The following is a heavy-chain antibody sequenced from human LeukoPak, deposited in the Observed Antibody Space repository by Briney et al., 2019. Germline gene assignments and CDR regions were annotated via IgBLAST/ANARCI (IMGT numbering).Heavy chain of an antibody. D-gene: IGHD3-3*01. V-gene: IGHV3-30*02. Sequence: GGSLRLSCAASGFTFSSYGMHWVRQAPGKGLEWVAFIRYDGSNKYYADSVKGRSTISRDNSKNTLYLKMNSLRAEDTAVYYCAKETYYDFWSGYQYYYYYYMDVWGKGTTVTVSS. J-gene: IGHJ6*03. CDR2: IRYDGSNK. CDR3: AKETYYDFWSGYQYYYYYYMDV. CDR1: GFTFSSYG.